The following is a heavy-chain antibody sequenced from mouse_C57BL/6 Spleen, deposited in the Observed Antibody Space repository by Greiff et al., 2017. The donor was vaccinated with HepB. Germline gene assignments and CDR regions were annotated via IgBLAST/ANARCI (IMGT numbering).Heavy chain of an antibody. V-gene: IGHV1-69*01. CDR3: ARGNITTVVNFDV. CDR2: IDPSDSYT. Sequence: VQLQQPGAELVMPGASVKLSCKASGYTFTSYWMHWVKQRPGQGLEWIGEIDPSDSYTNYNQKFKGKSTLTVDKSSSTAYMQLSSLTSEDSAVYYCARGNITTVVNFDVWGTGTTVTVSS. J-gene: IGHJ1*03. CDR1: GYTFTSYW. D-gene: IGHD1-1*01.